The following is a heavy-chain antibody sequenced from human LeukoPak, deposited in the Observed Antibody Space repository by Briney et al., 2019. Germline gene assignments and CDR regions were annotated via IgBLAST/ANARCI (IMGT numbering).Heavy chain of an antibody. J-gene: IGHJ3*02. CDR2: IDDSGNT. V-gene: IGHV4-59*02. CDR1: GGSVSSYF. CDR3: WGSDYRGSGSHTVFDAFDI. D-gene: IGHD3-10*01. Sequence: PSETLSLTCTASGGSVSSYFWSWIRRPPGKGLEWVGYIDDSGNTNYNPSFKSQVSISISKTNNQLSLQLISVTTADAAIFYCWGSDYRGSGSHTVFDAFDIWGQGTRVTVSS.